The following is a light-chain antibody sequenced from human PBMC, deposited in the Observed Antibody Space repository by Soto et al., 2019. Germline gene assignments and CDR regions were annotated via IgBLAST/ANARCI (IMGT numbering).Light chain of an antibody. CDR3: QQSYSMPWT. J-gene: IGKJ1*01. Sequence: DSQMTQSLYSLSASVGDRVTITCRASQSISHYLNWYQQKPGKAPKILLYATSSLQSGVPSRFSGSGSGTDFTLTISSLQPEDCATYYRQQSYSMPWTLGQGTKVEIK. V-gene: IGKV1-39*01. CDR2: ATS. CDR1: QSISHY.